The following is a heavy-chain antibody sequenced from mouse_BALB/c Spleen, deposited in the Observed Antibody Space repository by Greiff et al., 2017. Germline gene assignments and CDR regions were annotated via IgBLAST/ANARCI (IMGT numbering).Heavy chain of an antibody. CDR2: ISYDGSN. J-gene: IGHJ3*01. CDR3: ARDQAYYGNYGGFAY. D-gene: IGHD2-10*01. V-gene: IGHV3-6*02. Sequence: EVKLVESGPGLVKPSQSLSLTCSVTGYSITSGYYWNWIRQFPGNKLEWMGYISYDGSNNYNPSLKNRISITRDTSKNQFFLKLNSVTTEDTATYYCARDQAYYGNYGGFAYWGQGTLVTVSA. CDR1: GYSITSGYY.